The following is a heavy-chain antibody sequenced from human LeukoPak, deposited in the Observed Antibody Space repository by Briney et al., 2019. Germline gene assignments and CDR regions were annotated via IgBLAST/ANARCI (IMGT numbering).Heavy chain of an antibody. CDR3: TRELFDFDY. CDR2: ISGRGGST. D-gene: IGHD3-10*01. CDR1: GLTFSNHA. V-gene: IGHV3-23*01. Sequence: GGSLRLSCAASGLTFSNHAMGWVRQAPGKGLEWISEISGRGGSTYYADSVKGRFTISRDNSKNTLYLQMNSLRAEDTAVYYCTRELFDFDYWGQGTLVTVSS. J-gene: IGHJ4*02.